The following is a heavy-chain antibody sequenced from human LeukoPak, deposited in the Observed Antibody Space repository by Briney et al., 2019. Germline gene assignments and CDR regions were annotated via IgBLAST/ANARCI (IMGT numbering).Heavy chain of an antibody. Sequence: SETLSLTCAVYGGSFSGYYWSWIRQPPGKGLEWIGEINHSGSTNYNPSLKSRVTISVDTSKNQFSLKLSSVTAADTAVYYWARGRPNTYYYDSSGHKLHFDYWGQGTLVTVSS. CDR2: INHSGST. CDR3: ARGRPNTYYYDSSGHKLHFDY. V-gene: IGHV4-34*01. CDR1: GGSFSGYY. J-gene: IGHJ4*02. D-gene: IGHD3-22*01.